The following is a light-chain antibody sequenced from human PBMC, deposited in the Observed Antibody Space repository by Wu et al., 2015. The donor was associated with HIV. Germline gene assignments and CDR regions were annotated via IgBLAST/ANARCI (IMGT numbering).Light chain of an antibody. Sequence: DIQMTQSPSSLSASVGDRVTITCRASQSISSDLKWYQQKPGAAPQLLIYAASSLQSGVPSRFSGSGSGTEFTLTISSLQPDDFATYYCQQYNSNSHSFGQGTKLEIK. V-gene: IGKV1-17*01. CDR3: QQYNSNSHS. CDR2: AAS. CDR1: QSISSD. J-gene: IGKJ2*03.